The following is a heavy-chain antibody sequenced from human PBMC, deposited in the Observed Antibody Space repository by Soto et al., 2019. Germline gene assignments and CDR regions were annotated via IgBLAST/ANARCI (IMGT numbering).Heavy chain of an antibody. V-gene: IGHV1-69*12. J-gene: IGHJ6*02. CDR3: ASSVAKYYDYGKDV. CDR2: IIPIFGTA. D-gene: IGHD5-12*01. Sequence: QVQLVQSGAEVKKPGSSVKVSCKASVGTFSSYAISWVRQAPGQGLEWMAGIIPIFGTANYAQKFQGRVTITADESTSSAYMVLSSLRSEDTAMYYCASSVAKYYDYGKDVWGQATTVTVAS. CDR1: VGTFSSYA.